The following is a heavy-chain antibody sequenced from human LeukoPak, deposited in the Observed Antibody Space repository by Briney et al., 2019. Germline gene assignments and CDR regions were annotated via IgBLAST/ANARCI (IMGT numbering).Heavy chain of an antibody. CDR3: ARLGVAAAGTRGAFDY. Sequence: SQTLSLTCTVSGGSISSGSYYWSWIRQPAGKGLEWIGRIYTSGSTNYNPSLKSRVTISVDTSKNQFSLKLSSVTAADTAVYYCARLGVAAAGTRGAFDYWGQGTLVTVSS. CDR2: IYTSGST. CDR1: GGSISSGSYY. J-gene: IGHJ4*02. D-gene: IGHD6-13*01. V-gene: IGHV4-61*02.